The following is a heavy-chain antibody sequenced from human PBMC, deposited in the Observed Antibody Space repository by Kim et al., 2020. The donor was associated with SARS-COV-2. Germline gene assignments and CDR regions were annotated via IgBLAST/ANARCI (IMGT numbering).Heavy chain of an antibody. V-gene: IGHV7-4-1*02. Sequence: ASVKVSCKASGYTFTSYAMNWVRQAPGQGLEWMGWINTNTGNPTYAQGFTGRFVFSLDTSVSTAYLQISSLKAEDTAVYYCAREVEYGDYGGEGVDVWGQVVTVTVSS. CDR2: INTNTGNP. CDR3: AREVEYGDYGGEGVDV. CDR1: GYTFTSYA. J-gene: IGHJ6*02. D-gene: IGHD4-17*01.